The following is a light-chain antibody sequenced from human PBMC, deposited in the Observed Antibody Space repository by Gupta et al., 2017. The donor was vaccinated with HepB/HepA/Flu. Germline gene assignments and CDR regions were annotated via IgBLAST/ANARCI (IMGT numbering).Light chain of an antibody. V-gene: IGKV4-1*01. Sequence: IVMTQSPDSLSVSLDETATIYFKSSQSIFDSSTNKNYLAWYQQKPGQPPKLLIYWASTRESGVPDRFSGSGSGTDFTLTISSLQAEDVAVYYCQQYYTTLRTFGQGTKVEIK. CDR3: QQYYTTLRT. CDR1: QSIFDSSTNKNY. J-gene: IGKJ1*01. CDR2: WAS.